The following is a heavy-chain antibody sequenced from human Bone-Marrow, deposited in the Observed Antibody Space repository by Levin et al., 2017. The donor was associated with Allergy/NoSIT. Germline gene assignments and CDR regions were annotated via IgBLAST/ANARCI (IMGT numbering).Heavy chain of an antibody. V-gene: IGHV3-33*01. J-gene: IGHJ4*02. Sequence: GESLKISCAASGFTFSSYGMHWVRQTPGKGLEWVAVIWYDGSNRYYVDSVKGRFTISRDNTKNTLYLEMNSLRAEDAAIYYCTRDRGSGGVISADWGQGTLVTVSS. CDR3: TRDRGSGGVISAD. CDR2: IWYDGSNR. CDR1: GFTFSSYG. D-gene: IGHD3-16*02.